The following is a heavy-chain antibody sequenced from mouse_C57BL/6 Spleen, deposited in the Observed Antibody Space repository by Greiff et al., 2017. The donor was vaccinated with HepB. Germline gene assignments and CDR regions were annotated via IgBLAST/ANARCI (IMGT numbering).Heavy chain of an antibody. J-gene: IGHJ2*01. D-gene: IGHD1-1*02. CDR1: GYTFTSYW. V-gene: IGHV1-55*01. Sequence: QVQLQQPGAELVKPGASVKMSCKASGYTFTSYWITWVKQRPGQGLEWIGDIYPGSGSTNYNEKFKSKATLTVDTSSSTAYMQLSSLTSEDSAVYYCARVGGGGGYFDYWGQGTTLTVSS. CDR2: IYPGSGST. CDR3: ARVGGGGGYFDY.